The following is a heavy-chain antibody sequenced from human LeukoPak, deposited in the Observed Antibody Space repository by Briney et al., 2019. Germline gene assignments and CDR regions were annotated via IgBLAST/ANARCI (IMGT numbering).Heavy chain of an antibody. CDR3: ARAYYDFWSGHDAFDI. Sequence: SQTLSLTCTVSGGSISSGSYYWSWIRQPAGKGLEWIGRIYTSGSTNYNPSLKSRVTISVDTSKNQFSLKLSSVTAADTAGYYCARAYYDFWSGHDAFDIWGQGTMVTVSS. J-gene: IGHJ3*02. V-gene: IGHV4-61*02. D-gene: IGHD3-3*01. CDR1: GGSISSGSYY. CDR2: IYTSGST.